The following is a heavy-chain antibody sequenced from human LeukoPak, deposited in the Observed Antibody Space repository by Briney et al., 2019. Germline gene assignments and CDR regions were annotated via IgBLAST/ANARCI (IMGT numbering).Heavy chain of an antibody. CDR3: ARYSSGWYHNWFDP. CDR2: IYYSGST. CDR1: GGSISSSSYY. V-gene: IGHV4-61*05. D-gene: IGHD6-19*01. Sequence: SETLSLTYTVSGGSISSSSYYWGWIRQPPGKGLEWIGYIYYSGSTNYNPSLKSRVTISVDTSKNQFSLKLSSVTAADTAVYYCARYSSGWYHNWFDPWGQGTLVTVSS. J-gene: IGHJ5*02.